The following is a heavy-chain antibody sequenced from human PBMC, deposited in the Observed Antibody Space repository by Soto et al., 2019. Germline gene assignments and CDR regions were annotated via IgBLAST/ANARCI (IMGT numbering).Heavy chain of an antibody. J-gene: IGHJ6*02. V-gene: IGHV3-30*18. CDR2: ISYDGSNK. Sequence: QVQLVESGGGVVQPGRSLRLSCAASGFTFSSYGMHWVRQAPGKGLEWVAVISYDGSNKYYADSVKGRFTISRDNSKNTLDLQMNSLRAEDTAVYYCAKASVLLWFGESRGMDVWGQGTKVTVS. CDR3: AKASVLLWFGESRGMDV. D-gene: IGHD3-10*01. CDR1: GFTFSSYG.